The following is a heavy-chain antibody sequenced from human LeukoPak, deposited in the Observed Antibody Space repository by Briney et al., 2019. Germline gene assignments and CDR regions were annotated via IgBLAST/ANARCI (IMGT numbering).Heavy chain of an antibody. D-gene: IGHD2/OR15-2a*01. J-gene: IGHJ4*02. CDR2: ISSSRTTI. CDR3: ARAAHPSFHYFDY. Sequence: GGSLTLSCAASGFTFSGHSMNWIRQAPGKGLEWVSYISSSRTTIYYADSVKGRFTNSRDNARNSLYLQMNSLRAEDTAVYYCARAAHPSFHYFDYCGQGALVTVSS. CDR1: GFTFSGHS. V-gene: IGHV3-48*01.